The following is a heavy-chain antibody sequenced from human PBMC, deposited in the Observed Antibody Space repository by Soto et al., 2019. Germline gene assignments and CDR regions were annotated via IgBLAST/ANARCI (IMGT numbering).Heavy chain of an antibody. CDR1: GFTFSDYY. Sequence: KSGGSLRRSCAASGFTFSDYYMSWLRLAPVKGLEWASYISSSSSYTNYADSVKGRFTISSDNAKNSLYLQMNSLRAEDTAVYYCARAPGKVPAANHWSDTWDQKTMDTVSS. V-gene: IGHV3-11*06. CDR2: ISSSSSYT. J-gene: IGHJ5*02. CDR3: ARAPGKVPAANHWSDT. D-gene: IGHD2-2*01.